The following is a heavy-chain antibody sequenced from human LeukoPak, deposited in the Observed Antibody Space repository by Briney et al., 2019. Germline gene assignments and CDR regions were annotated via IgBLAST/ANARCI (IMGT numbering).Heavy chain of an antibody. Sequence: GGSLRLSCAASGFTVSSNYMSWVRQAPGKGLEWVSVIYSGGSTYYADSVKGRFTISRDNSKNTLYLQMNSLRAEDTAVYYCARERRWSRFDYWGQGTLVTVSS. CDR1: GFTVSSNY. V-gene: IGHV3-66*01. CDR2: IYSGGST. D-gene: IGHD2-15*01. CDR3: ARERRWSRFDY. J-gene: IGHJ4*02.